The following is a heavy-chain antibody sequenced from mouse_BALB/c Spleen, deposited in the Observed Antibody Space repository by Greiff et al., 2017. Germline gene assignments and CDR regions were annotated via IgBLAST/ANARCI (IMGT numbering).Heavy chain of an antibody. Sequence: VQLKQSGPSLVKPSQTLSLTCSVTGDSITSGYWNWIRKFPGNKLEYMGYISYSGSTYYNPSLKSRISITRDTSKNQYYLQLNSVTTEDTATYYCARKGMITTGFAYWGQGTLVTVSA. CDR1: GDSITSGY. V-gene: IGHV3-8*02. CDR3: ARKGMITTGFAY. CDR2: ISYSGST. J-gene: IGHJ3*01. D-gene: IGHD2-4*01.